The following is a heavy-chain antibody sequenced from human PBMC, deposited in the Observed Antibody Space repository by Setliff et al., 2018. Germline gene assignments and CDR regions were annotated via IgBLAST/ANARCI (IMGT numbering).Heavy chain of an antibody. CDR1: GFTFSSYA. Sequence: PGGSLRLSCAASGFTFSSYAMSWVRQAPGTGLEWVSAMSVSGGNTYYADSVKGRFTISRDNSNNTLYLQMNSLRAEDTAVYYCAKGXARVDYWGQGTLVTVSS. J-gene: IGHJ4*02. CDR3: AKGXARVDY. CDR2: MSVSGGNT. V-gene: IGHV3-23*01.